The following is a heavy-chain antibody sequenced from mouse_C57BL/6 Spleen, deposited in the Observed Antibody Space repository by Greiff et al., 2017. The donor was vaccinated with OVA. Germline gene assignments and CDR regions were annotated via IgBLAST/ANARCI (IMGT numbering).Heavy chain of an antibody. CDR3: AREAGNYFDY. CDR1: GYTFTDYY. J-gene: IGHJ2*01. Sequence: VQLQQSGPELVKPGASVKISCKASGYTFTDYYMNWVKQSHGKSLEWIGDINPNNGGTSYNQKFKGKATLTVDKSSSTAYMELRSLTSEDSAVYYCAREAGNYFDYWGQGTTLTVSS. CDR2: INPNNGGT. V-gene: IGHV1-26*01.